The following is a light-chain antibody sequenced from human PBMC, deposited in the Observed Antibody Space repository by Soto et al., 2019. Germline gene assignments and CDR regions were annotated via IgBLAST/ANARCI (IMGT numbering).Light chain of an antibody. CDR2: TTS. CDR1: QSITSY. CDR3: QQSYRTPQT. J-gene: IGKJ1*01. Sequence: DLQMTQSPSSLSASVGDRVTITCRASQSITSYLNWYQQKPGKAPKLLIYTTSNLQSGVPSRFSGSGSGTAFTLTISSLQAEDFATYYCQQSYRTPQTFGQGTKVEIK. V-gene: IGKV1-39*01.